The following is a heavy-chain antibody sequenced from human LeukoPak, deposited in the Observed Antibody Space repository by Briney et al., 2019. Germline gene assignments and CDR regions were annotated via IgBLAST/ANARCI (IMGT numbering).Heavy chain of an antibody. CDR1: GYTFTDYY. J-gene: IGHJ4*02. CDR3: ARSPDILTGENFDY. V-gene: IGHV1-2*02. D-gene: IGHD3-9*01. CDR2: INPNSGDT. Sequence: APVKVSCKASGYTFTDYYINWVRQAPGQGLEWIGWINPNSGDTNYAQKFQDRVTMTRDTSISTAYMELSRLRSDDTAVYYCARSPDILTGENFDYWGQGTLVTVSS.